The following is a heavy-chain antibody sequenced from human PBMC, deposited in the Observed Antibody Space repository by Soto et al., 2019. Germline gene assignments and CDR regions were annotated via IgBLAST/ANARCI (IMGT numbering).Heavy chain of an antibody. D-gene: IGHD5-18*01. CDR2: ISSSSSTI. V-gene: IGHV3-48*02. Sequence: GVSLRVSCSASEFTFSSYSMNWVRQAPGKGLEWVSYISSSSSTIYYADSVKGRFTISRDNAKNSLYLQMNSLRDEDTAVYYCPSLLRGYSYVPRYYYYGMDVRGLGTTVTVSS. J-gene: IGHJ6*02. CDR3: PSLLRGYSYVPRYYYYGMDV. CDR1: EFTFSSYS.